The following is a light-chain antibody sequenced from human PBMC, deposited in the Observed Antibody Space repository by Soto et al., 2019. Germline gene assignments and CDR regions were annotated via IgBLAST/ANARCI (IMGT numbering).Light chain of an antibody. J-gene: IGLJ1*01. CDR1: RSDVGAYNY. CDR2: EVN. V-gene: IGLV2-14*01. CDR3: SSYSSSDSVYV. Sequence: QSALTQPASVSGSPGQSITISCTGTRSDVGAYNYVSWYQRHPGKAPKLLIYEVNSRPSGVSNRFSGSKSGNTASLTISGLQAEDEADYYCSSYSSSDSVYVFGSGTKVIVL.